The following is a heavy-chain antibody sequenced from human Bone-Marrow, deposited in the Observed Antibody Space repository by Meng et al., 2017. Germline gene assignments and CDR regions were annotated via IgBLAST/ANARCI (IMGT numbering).Heavy chain of an antibody. J-gene: IGHJ4*02. V-gene: IGHV3-53*01. Sequence: VHLWEPGVGLTQHGGSRRLSCEASGISLSSNYMSWVRQAPGKGLEWISVIYSGGSTYYADSVKGRFTISRDNSKNTLYLQMNSLRAEDTAVYFCATGAAAADHWGQGTLVTVSS. CDR1: GISLSSNY. CDR3: ATGAAAADH. D-gene: IGHD6-13*01. CDR2: IYSGGST.